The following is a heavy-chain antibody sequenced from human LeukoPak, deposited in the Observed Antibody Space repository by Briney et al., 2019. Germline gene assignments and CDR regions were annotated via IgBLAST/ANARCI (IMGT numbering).Heavy chain of an antibody. V-gene: IGHV1-18*01. CDR2: ISAYNGNT. CDR3: ARGYGGNSPDY. D-gene: IGHD4-23*01. Sequence: GASVKVSYKASGYTFTSYGISWVRQAPGQGLEWMGWISAYNGNTDYSQKLQGRVTMTSDTSTSTAYMELRSLRSDDTAVYYCARGYGGNSPDYWGQGTLVTVSS. CDR1: GYTFTSYG. J-gene: IGHJ4*02.